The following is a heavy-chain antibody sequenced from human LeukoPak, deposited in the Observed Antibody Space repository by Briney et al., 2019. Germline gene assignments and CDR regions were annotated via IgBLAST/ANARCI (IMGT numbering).Heavy chain of an antibody. CDR1: GGSISSSSYY. V-gene: IGHV4-39*07. CDR3: ARVAIFGGTDY. J-gene: IGHJ4*02. Sequence: PSETLSLTCTVSGGSISSSSYYWGWIRQPPGKGLEWIGSIYYSGSTYYNPSLKSRVTISVDTSKNQFSLKLSSVTAADTAVYYCARVAIFGGTDYWGQGTLVTVS. CDR2: IYYSGST. D-gene: IGHD3-3*01.